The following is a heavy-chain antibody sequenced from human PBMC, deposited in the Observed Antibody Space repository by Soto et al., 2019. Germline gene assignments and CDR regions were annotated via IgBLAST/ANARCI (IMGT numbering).Heavy chain of an antibody. CDR1: GGSISVEHYH. CDR3: VREDDGGDRDYYGLDV. CDR2: IHYSGSF. D-gene: IGHD2-21*02. Sequence: QVHLQESDPGLVRPSQTLSLTCTVSGGSISVEHYHWTWIRQPPVKGLEWIGYIHYSGSFYYNPSLQRRLSMSVDTSKNLFSLKLASVTAADTAVYFCVREDDGGDRDYYGLDVWGQGTTVTVSS. J-gene: IGHJ6*02. V-gene: IGHV4-30-4*01.